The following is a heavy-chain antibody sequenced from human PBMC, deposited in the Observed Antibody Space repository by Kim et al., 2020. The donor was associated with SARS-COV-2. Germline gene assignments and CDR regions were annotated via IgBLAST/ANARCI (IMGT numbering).Heavy chain of an antibody. CDR2: ISGSGGST. D-gene: IGHD2-2*01. CDR3: AKNGYCSSTSCYDGGWYYYYYMDV. V-gene: IGHV3-23*01. CDR1: GFTFSSYA. Sequence: GGSLRLSCAASGFTFSSYAMSWVRQAPGKGLEWVSAISGSGGSTYYADSVKGRFTISRDNSKNTLYLQMNSLRAEDTAVYYCAKNGYCSSTSCYDGGWYYYYYMDVWGKGTTVTVSS. J-gene: IGHJ6*03.